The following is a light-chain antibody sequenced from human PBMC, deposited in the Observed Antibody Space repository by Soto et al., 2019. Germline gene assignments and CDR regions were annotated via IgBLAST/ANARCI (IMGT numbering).Light chain of an antibody. CDR1: QSVGSTY. V-gene: IGKV3-20*01. Sequence: PVARATLSFRASQSVGSTYSAWYQQKPGQAPRLLIYGASSRATGIPDRFSGSGSGTDFTLTISRLEPEDFAVYYCQQYGDSPWTFGQGTKVDIK. CDR2: GAS. J-gene: IGKJ1*01. CDR3: QQYGDSPWT.